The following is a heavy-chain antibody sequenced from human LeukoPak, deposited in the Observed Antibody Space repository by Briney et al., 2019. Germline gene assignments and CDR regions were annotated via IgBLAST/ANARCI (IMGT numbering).Heavy chain of an antibody. CDR3: ARHAYYDFWSGYIDY. Sequence: GESLKISCKASGYNFTPYWIVWVRQMPGKGLGWMGITFPGDSYTIYSPSFQGQVTISVDKSINTAYLQWSSLEASDTAMYYCARHAYYDFWSGYIDYWGQGTLVTVSS. J-gene: IGHJ4*02. CDR2: TFPGDSYT. CDR1: GYNFTPYW. D-gene: IGHD3-3*01. V-gene: IGHV5-51*01.